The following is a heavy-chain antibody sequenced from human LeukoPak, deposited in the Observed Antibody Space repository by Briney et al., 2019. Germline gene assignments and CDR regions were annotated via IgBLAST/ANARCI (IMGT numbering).Heavy chain of an antibody. V-gene: IGHV4-59*11. CDR3: GRDALVGYFSYYYMDV. J-gene: IGHJ6*03. CDR2: ISNSGST. D-gene: IGHD2-15*01. CDR1: GGSISSHY. Sequence: KPSETLSLTCTVSGGSISSHYWTWIRQSPVKGLEWIGDISNSGSTSFNPSLRSRVTISIDTYKNQFSLKLRSVTAADTAVYYCGRDALVGYFSYYYMDVWGKGTTVTVSS.